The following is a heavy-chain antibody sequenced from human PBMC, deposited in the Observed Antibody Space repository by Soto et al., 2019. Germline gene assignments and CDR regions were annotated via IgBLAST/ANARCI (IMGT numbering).Heavy chain of an antibody. CDR1: GFTFPGYS. Sequence: GGSWKPSFGASGFTFPGYSINGVGQAPGKGLEWVSSISSTTNYIYYGDSMKGRFTISRDNAKNSLYLEMNSLRAEDTAVYYCARESEDLTSNFDYWGQGTLVTVSS. CDR3: ARESEDLTSNFDY. J-gene: IGHJ4*02. V-gene: IGHV3-21*06. CDR2: ISSTTNYI.